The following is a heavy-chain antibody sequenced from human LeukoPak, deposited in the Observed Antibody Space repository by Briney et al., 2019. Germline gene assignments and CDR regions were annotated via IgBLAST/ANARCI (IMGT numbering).Heavy chain of an antibody. CDR3: AREGEYSNRLDP. CDR1: GGSISSGGSY. D-gene: IGHD4-11*01. V-gene: IGHV4-30-2*01. CDR2: IDHSGSA. J-gene: IGHJ5*02. Sequence: SETLSLTCTVSGGSISSGGSYWSWIRQPPGKGLEWIGYIDHSGSAYYNPSLKSRVTISVDRSKNQFSLKLSSVTAADTAVYYCAREGEYSNRLDPWGQGTLVTVSS.